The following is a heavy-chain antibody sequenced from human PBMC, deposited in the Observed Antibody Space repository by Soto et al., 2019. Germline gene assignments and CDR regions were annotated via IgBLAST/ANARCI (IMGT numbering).Heavy chain of an antibody. CDR1: GYTFTTYE. D-gene: IGHD3-10*01. Sequence: QVQLVQSGAEVKKPGASVKVSCKASGYTFTTYEINWVRQVPGQGLERMGWMSPSSGNTGYVDQFRGRVTMTSNTPMTTAYMELSSLRSEDTAVYYCARVGGQLFGDHGMDVWGQGTTVTVSS. CDR2: MSPSSGNT. CDR3: ARVGGQLFGDHGMDV. V-gene: IGHV1-8*01. J-gene: IGHJ6*02.